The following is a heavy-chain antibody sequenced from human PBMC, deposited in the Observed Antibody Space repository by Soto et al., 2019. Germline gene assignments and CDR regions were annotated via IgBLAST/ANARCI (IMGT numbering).Heavy chain of an antibody. CDR1: GFTFSSYG. V-gene: IGHV3-33*01. Sequence: QVQLVESGGGVVQPGRSLRLSCAASGFTFSSYGMHWVRQAPGKGLEWVAVIWYDGSNKYYADSVKGRFTISRDNSKNTLYLQMNSLRAEDTAVYYCARDSIPWDFWSGYPRVAPGYWGQGTLVTVSS. CDR3: ARDSIPWDFWSGYPRVAPGY. CDR2: IWYDGSNK. J-gene: IGHJ4*02. D-gene: IGHD3-3*01.